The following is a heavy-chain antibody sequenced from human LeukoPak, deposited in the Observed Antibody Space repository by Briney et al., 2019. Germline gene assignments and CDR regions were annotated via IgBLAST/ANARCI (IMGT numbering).Heavy chain of an antibody. CDR1: GGSISSYY. CDR3: ARFIRGDSSSRRRAFDY. Sequence: SSETLSRTCTGSGGSISSYYWSWIRQPPGKGLEWIGYIYYSGSTNYNPSLKSRVTISVDTSKNQFSLKLSSVTAADTVVYYCARFIRGDSSSRRRAFDYWGQGTLVTVSS. D-gene: IGHD6-6*01. CDR2: IYYSGST. V-gene: IGHV4-59*01. J-gene: IGHJ4*02.